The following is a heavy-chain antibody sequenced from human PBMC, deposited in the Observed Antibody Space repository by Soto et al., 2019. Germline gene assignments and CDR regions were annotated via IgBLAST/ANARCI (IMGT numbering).Heavy chain of an antibody. D-gene: IGHD3-10*01. CDR2: IYYSGST. J-gene: IGHJ6*02. CDR1: GGSISSGDYY. CDR3: ARGRASITMVRGVINYYYYYYGMDV. V-gene: IGHV4-30-4*01. Sequence: SETLSLTCTVSGGSISSGDYYWSWIRQPPGKGLEWIGYIYYSGSTYYNPSLKSRVTISVDTSKNQFSLKLSSVTAADTAVYYCARGRASITMVRGVINYYYYYYGMDVWGQGTTVTVSS.